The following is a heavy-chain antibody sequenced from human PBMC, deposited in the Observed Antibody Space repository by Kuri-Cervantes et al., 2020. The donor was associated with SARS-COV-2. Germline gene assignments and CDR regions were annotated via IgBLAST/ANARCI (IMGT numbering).Heavy chain of an antibody. Sequence: GSLRLSCTVSGGSISSSSYYWGWIRQPPGKGLEWIGSIYYSGSTFYSPSLKSRVTIFVDTSKDQFSLKLSSVTAADTAVYYCRGYSTSSYYYYGMDVWGHGTTVTVSS. J-gene: IGHJ6*02. CDR2: IYYSGST. CDR1: GGSISSSSYY. V-gene: IGHV4-39*01. D-gene: IGHD6-6*01. CDR3: RGYSTSSYYYYGMDV.